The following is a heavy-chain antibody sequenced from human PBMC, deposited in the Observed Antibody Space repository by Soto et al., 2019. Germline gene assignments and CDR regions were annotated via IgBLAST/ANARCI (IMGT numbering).Heavy chain of an antibody. CDR1: GVTFNRYA. D-gene: IGHD2-2*01. CDR3: ARDHQYQLPSDV. CDR2: ISYDGSNK. Sequence: QAQLVESGGGMVQPGRSLRLSCVASGVTFNRYAMHWVRQAPGKGLEWVAVISYDGSNKYYADSVKGRFTISRDNSNNTLYLQMNTLKAEDSDVYYCARDHQYQLPSDVWGQGTTVTVS. J-gene: IGHJ6*02. V-gene: IGHV3-30*04.